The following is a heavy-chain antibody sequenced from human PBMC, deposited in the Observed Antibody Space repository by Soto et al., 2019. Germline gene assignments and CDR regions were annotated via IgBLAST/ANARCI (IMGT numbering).Heavy chain of an antibody. D-gene: IGHD6-19*01. CDR2: IWYDGSNK. CDR3: ARDCAGYSSGWYQRGGFDY. CDR1: GFTFSSYG. Sequence: QVQLVESGGGVVQPGRSLRLSCAASGFTFSSYGMHWVRQAPGKGLEWVAVIWYDGSNKYYADSVKGRFTISRDNSKNTLYMQKNRLRAEDTAVYYCARDCAGYSSGWYQRGGFDYWGQGTLVTVSS. V-gene: IGHV3-33*01. J-gene: IGHJ4*02.